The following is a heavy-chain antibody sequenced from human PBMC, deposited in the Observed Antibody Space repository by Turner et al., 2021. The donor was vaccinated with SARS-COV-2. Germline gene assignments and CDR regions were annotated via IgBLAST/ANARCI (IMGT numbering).Heavy chain of an antibody. CDR2: ISSSRGTT. D-gene: IGHD3-10*01. V-gene: IGHV3-23*01. J-gene: IGHJ4*02. CDR3: ANVGSYFFDY. CDR1: GLTFSNSA. Sequence: EVQLLESGGGLVPPGGSLRLPCAASGLTFSNSAMGWVRQAPGKVLEWVSTISSSRGTTYYADSVKGRFTISRDNSKNTLYLQMNSLRAGDTALYFCANVGSYFFDYWGQGTLVTVSS.